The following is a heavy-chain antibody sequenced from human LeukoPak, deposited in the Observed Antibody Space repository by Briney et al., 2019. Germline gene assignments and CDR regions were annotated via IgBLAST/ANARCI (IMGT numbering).Heavy chain of an antibody. J-gene: IGHJ4*02. V-gene: IGHV3-21*01. CDR3: ARDPSDGSGSYYNDYYFDY. D-gene: IGHD3-10*01. CDR1: GFTFSNYA. Sequence: GGSLRLSCAASGFTFSNYAVTWVRQAPGRGLEWVSSISSSSSYIHYADSVKGRFTISRDNAKNSLFLQMNSLRAEDTAVYYCARDPSDGSGSYYNDYYFDYWGQGTLVTVSS. CDR2: ISSSSSYI.